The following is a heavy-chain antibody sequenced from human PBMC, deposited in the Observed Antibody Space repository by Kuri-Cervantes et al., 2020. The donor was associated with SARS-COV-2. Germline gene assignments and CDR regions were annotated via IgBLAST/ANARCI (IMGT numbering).Heavy chain of an antibody. Sequence: ESLKISCAVYGGSFSGYYWSWIRQPPGKGLEWIGEINHSGSTNYNPSLKSRVTISVDKSKNQFSLKLSSVTAADTAVYYCARGGIGLDYYGSGSYLSYYYGMDVWGQGTTVTVSS. D-gene: IGHD3-10*01. J-gene: IGHJ6*02. CDR3: ARGGIGLDYYGSGSYLSYYYGMDV. CDR2: INHSGST. V-gene: IGHV4-34*01. CDR1: GGSFSGYY.